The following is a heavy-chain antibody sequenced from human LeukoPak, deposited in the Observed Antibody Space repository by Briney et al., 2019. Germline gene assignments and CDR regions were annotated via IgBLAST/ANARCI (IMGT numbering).Heavy chain of an antibody. D-gene: IGHD3-22*01. CDR1: GGSISSYY. CDR3: ARAAYDSSGYYYVAGY. J-gene: IGHJ4*02. Sequence: SETLSLTCTVSGGSISSYYWSWIRQPAGKGLEWIGRIYSSGSTNYNPSLKSRVTMSVDTSKNQFSLKLSSVTAADTAVYYCARAAYDSSGYYYVAGYWGQGTLVTVSS. CDR2: IYSSGST. V-gene: IGHV4-4*07.